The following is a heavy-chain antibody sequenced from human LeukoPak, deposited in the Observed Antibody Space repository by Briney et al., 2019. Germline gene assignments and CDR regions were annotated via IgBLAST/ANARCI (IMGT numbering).Heavy chain of an antibody. Sequence: SLRLSCAASGFTFSSYAMHWVRQAPGKGLEWVAVISYDGSNKYYADSVKGRFTISRDNSKNTLYLQMNSLRAEDTAVYYCAREGADIVVVVAATRGAFDIWGQGTMVTVPS. CDR2: ISYDGSNK. CDR3: AREGADIVVVVAATRGAFDI. J-gene: IGHJ3*02. CDR1: GFTFSSYA. V-gene: IGHV3-30*04. D-gene: IGHD2-15*01.